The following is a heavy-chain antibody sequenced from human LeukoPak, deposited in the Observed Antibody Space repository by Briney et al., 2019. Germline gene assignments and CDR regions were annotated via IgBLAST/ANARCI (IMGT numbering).Heavy chain of an antibody. Sequence: PGGSLRLSCAASGFTVSSNYMSWVRQAPGKGLEWVSVIYSDGRSYNADSVKGRFTISRDNSKNTLYLQMNSLRAEDTALYYCARESNSGYYLSYWGQGTLVAVSS. CDR1: GFTVSSNY. CDR2: IYSDGRS. CDR3: ARESNSGYYLSY. J-gene: IGHJ4*02. V-gene: IGHV3-66*01. D-gene: IGHD3-22*01.